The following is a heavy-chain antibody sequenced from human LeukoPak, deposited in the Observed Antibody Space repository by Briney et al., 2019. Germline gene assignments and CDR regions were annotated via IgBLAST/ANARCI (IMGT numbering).Heavy chain of an antibody. CDR2: IYSGGST. CDR3: ARDAPPIVATPIDY. Sequence: PGGSLRLSCAASGFSVSSNYMSWVRQAPGKGLEWVSVIYSGGSTYYADSVKGRFTISRDNSKNTLYLQMNSLRAVDTAVYYCARDAPPIVATPIDYSGQGTLVTVSS. CDR1: GFSVSSNY. V-gene: IGHV3-66*01. D-gene: IGHD5-12*01. J-gene: IGHJ4*02.